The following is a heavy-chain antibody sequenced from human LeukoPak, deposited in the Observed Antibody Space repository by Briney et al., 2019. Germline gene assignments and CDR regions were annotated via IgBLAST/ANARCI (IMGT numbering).Heavy chain of an antibody. CDR1: GYTFTGYY. V-gene: IGHV1-69*05. CDR2: IIPIFGTA. D-gene: IGHD2-15*01. Sequence: SVKVSCKASGYTFTGYYMHWVRQAPGQGLEWMGGIIPIFGTANYAQKFQGRVTITTDESTSTAYMELSSLRSEDTAVYYCASSASIVVVVAATFSLDYWGQGTLVTVSS. CDR3: ASSASIVVVVAATFSLDY. J-gene: IGHJ4*02.